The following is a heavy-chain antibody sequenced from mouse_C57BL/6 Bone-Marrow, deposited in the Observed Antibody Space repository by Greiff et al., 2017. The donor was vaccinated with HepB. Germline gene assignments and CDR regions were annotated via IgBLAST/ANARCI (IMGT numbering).Heavy chain of an antibody. Sequence: ESGPGLVKPSPSLSLTCSVTGYSITSGYYWNWIRQFPGNKLEWMGYISYDGSNNYNPSLKNRISITRDTSKNQFFLKLNSVTTEDTATYYCAGGSVDYWGQGTTLTVSS. J-gene: IGHJ2*01. CDR1: GYSITSGYY. V-gene: IGHV3-6*01. CDR3: AGGSVDY. CDR2: ISYDGSN. D-gene: IGHD1-1*02.